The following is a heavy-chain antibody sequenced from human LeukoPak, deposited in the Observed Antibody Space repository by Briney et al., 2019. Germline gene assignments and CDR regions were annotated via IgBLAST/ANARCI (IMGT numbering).Heavy chain of an antibody. CDR3: ARDLGSEAAADNVGVAFDI. CDR2: IIPIFGTA. V-gene: IGHV1-69*05. Sequence: SVKVSCKASGGTFSSYAISWVRQAPGQGLEWMGGIIPIFGTAHYAQKFQGRVTITKDESTSTAYMELSRLRSEDTAVYYCARDLGSEAAADNVGVAFDIWGQGTMVTVSS. D-gene: IGHD6-13*01. CDR1: GGTFSSYA. J-gene: IGHJ3*02.